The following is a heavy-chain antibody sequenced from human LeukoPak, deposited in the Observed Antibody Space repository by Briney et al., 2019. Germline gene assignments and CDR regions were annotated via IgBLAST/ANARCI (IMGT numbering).Heavy chain of an antibody. V-gene: IGHV4-59*01. CDR1: GGPISSYY. Sequence: RPSETLSLTCTVSGGPISSYYWSWIRQPPGKGLEWIGYIYYSGSTNYNPSPKSRVTISVDTSKNQSSLKLSSVTAADTAVYYCARGSPGVIAVAGTGAFDIWGQGTMVTVSS. CDR2: IYYSGST. CDR3: ARGSPGVIAVAGTGAFDI. J-gene: IGHJ3*02. D-gene: IGHD6-19*01.